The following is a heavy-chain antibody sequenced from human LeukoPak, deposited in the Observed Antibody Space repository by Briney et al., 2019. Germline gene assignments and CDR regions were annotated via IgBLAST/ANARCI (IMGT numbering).Heavy chain of an antibody. CDR2: IIPILNIT. CDR1: GGTFNSYG. D-gene: IGHD5-24*01. J-gene: IGHJ4*02. V-gene: IGHV1-69*04. Sequence: ASVKVSCKASGGTFNSYGITWVRQAPGQGLEWMGRIIPILNITNYAQKFQGRVTMTRDTSTNTVYMELSSLRSEDTAVYYCARDRLLGDGYNDYFDYWGQGTLVTVSS. CDR3: ARDRLLGDGYNDYFDY.